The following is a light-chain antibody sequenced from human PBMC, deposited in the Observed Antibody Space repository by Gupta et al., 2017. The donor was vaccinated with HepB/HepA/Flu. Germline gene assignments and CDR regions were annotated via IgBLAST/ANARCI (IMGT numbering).Light chain of an antibody. CDR1: SSDIAIYDP. CDR2: QAT. V-gene: IGLV2-23*01. CDR3: CSYVGSSTLV. Sequence: QSALTLPASVSASPGKSITIPCTGSSSDIAIYDPVSWYQQFPGKAPKLIIYQATKQPAGVSNRFFGSTSGSTTSLTISGLQAENEAVYYCCSYVGSSTLVFGGGTKLTVL. J-gene: IGLJ2*01.